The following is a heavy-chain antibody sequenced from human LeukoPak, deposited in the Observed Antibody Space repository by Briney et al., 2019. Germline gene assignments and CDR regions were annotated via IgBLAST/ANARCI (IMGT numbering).Heavy chain of an antibody. CDR2: IIPLLGIA. CDR3: ARVGKHDY. CDR1: EGTVIIYA. V-gene: IGHV1-69*04. D-gene: IGHD7-27*01. Sequence: SVTVSYTASEGTVIIYAISWVRQAPGQGLEWLGRIIPLLGIANYAHKFQGRVTITADKSTSTAYMELRSLRSEDTAVYYCARVGKHDYGGQGTLVTVSS. J-gene: IGHJ4*02.